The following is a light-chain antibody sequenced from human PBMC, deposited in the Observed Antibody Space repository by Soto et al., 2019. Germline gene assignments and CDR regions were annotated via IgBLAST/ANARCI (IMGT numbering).Light chain of an antibody. CDR1: QSINSR. J-gene: IGKJ1*01. Sequence: GDTVTITCRASQSINSRFSWYQQKAGQAPKLLIYAASRLQSGVPSRFSGSGSGTDFTLTISSLQPEDFATYFCQQSYSRVTFGQG. V-gene: IGKV1-39*01. CDR2: AAS. CDR3: QQSYSRVT.